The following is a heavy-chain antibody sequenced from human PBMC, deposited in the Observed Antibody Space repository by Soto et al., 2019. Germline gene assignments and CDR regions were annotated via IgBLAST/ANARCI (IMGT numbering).Heavy chain of an antibody. Sequence: GSLRLSCVASGFIFSNCWMHWVRQAPGMGLVWVSHINSDGSSTTYADSVKGRFTISRDNAKNTLYLQMNSLRAEDTAVYYCVRAIGHYGMDVWGRGTTVTVSS. CDR3: VRAIGHYGMDV. D-gene: IGHD3-22*01. J-gene: IGHJ6*02. CDR1: GFIFSNCW. V-gene: IGHV3-74*01. CDR2: INSDGSST.